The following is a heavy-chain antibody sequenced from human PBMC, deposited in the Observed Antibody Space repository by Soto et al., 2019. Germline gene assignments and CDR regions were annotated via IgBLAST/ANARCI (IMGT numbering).Heavy chain of an antibody. CDR3: AEHGEYQLVSCFDP. CDR1: GFSFSTYA. CDR2: ISAGGGNT. D-gene: IGHD2-2*01. V-gene: IGHV3-23*01. J-gene: IGHJ5*02. Sequence: EVQLLESGGGLVQPGGSLRLSCAASGFSFSTYAMSWVRQAPGKGLEWVSGISAGGGNTYYADSVRGRFTITRDNSKDRLYREITSLRAEATAFYYCAEHGEYQLVSCFDPWGQGPLVTASS.